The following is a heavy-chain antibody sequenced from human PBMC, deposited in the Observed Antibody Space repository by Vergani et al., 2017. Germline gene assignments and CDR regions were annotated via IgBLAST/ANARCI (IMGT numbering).Heavy chain of an antibody. J-gene: IGHJ4*02. CDR1: GGSISSYY. CDR3: ARRSYGVDY. V-gene: IGHV4-59*01. D-gene: IGHD5-18*01. Sequence: QVQLQESGPGLVKPSETLSLTCTVSGGSISSYYWSWIRQPPGKGLEWIGYIYYSGSTNYNPSLKSRVTISVDTSKNQFSLKLSSVTAADTAVYYCARRSYGVDYWGQGTLVTVSS. CDR2: IYYSGST.